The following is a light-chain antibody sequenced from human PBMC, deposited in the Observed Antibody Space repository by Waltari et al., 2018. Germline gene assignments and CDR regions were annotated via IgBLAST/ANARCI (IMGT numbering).Light chain of an antibody. CDR2: GAS. CDR1: QSVNSRY. CDR3: QQYGTSPWT. J-gene: IGKJ1*01. V-gene: IGKV3-20*01. Sequence: EIVLTQSPGTLSLSPGERATLSCRASQSVNSRYLAWYQQKPGQAPRLLMYGASNRATGIPDRFSGSGSRTDFTLTISRLGPEDFAVYYCQQYGTSPWTFGQGTKVEIK.